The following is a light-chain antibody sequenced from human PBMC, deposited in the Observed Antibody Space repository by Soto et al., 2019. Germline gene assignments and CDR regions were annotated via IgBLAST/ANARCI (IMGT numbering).Light chain of an antibody. CDR1: SSDVGGYNY. J-gene: IGLJ2*01. CDR2: EVS. CDR3: SSDTSSVTEVV. Sequence: QSVLTQPASVSGSPGQSITISCTGSSSDVGGYNYVSWYQQHPDKAPKVIIYEVSNRPSGVSNRFSGSKSGNTASLTISGFQAEDEADYYCSSDTSSVTEVVVGGGTKLAVL. V-gene: IGLV2-14*01.